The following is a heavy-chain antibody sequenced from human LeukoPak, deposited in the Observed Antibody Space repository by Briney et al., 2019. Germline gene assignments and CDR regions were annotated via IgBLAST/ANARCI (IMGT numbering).Heavy chain of an antibody. D-gene: IGHD3-10*01. CDR2: ISGSGGST. J-gene: IGHJ4*02. CDR1: GFTFSSYA. V-gene: IGHV3-23*01. CDR3: AKSPTRITMARGADY. Sequence: GGSLRLSCAASGFTFSSYAMSWVRQAPGKGLGWVSAISGSGGSTYYADSVKGRFTISRDNSKNTLYLQMNSLRAEDTAVYYCAKSPTRITMARGADYWGQGTLVTVSS.